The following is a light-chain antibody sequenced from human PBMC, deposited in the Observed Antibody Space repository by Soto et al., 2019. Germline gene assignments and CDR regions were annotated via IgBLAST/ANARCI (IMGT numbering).Light chain of an antibody. CDR3: MQALQTPLYT. Sequence: DIVMTQSPLSLPVTPGEPASISCRSSQSLLHSNGYNYLDWYLQKPGQSPQLLIYLGSNRASGVPDRFSGSGSGTDFTQKISRVEAGDVGVYYCMQALQTPLYTFGQGTKLEIK. V-gene: IGKV2-28*01. CDR2: LGS. J-gene: IGKJ2*01. CDR1: QSLLHSNGYNY.